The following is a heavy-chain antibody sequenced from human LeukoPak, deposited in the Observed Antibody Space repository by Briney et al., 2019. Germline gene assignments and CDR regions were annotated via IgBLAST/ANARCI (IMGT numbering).Heavy chain of an antibody. Sequence: GGFLRLSCAASGFTFSRYDMHWVRQATGEGLEWVSTIATTGDTYYPGSVKGRFTISRENAKNSLYLQMNSLRAGDTAVYYCARDWALSQWYYFDYWGQGTLVTVSS. V-gene: IGHV3-13*01. J-gene: IGHJ4*02. CDR3: ARDWALSQWYYFDY. D-gene: IGHD2-15*01. CDR2: IATTGDT. CDR1: GFTFSRYD.